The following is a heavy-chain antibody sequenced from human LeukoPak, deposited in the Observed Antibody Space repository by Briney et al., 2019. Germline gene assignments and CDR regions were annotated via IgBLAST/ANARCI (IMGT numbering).Heavy chain of an antibody. J-gene: IGHJ4*02. CDR3: ATLPAVEGY. D-gene: IGHD3-3*01. CDR2: VDPEDGET. CDR1: GYTFTDYY. V-gene: IGHV1-69-2*01. Sequence: ASVKVSCKVSGYTFTDYYMHWVPQAPGKGLEWMGLVDPEDGETIYAEKFQGRVTITADTSTDTAYMEPSSLRSEDTAVYYCATLPAVEGYWGQGTLVTVSS.